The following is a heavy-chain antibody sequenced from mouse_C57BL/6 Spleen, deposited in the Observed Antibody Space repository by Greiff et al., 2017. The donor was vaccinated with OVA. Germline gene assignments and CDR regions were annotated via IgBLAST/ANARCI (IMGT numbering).Heavy chain of an antibody. J-gene: IGHJ2*01. CDR2: IYPGSGST. CDR3: ARGEYSNYVVGGY. V-gene: IGHV1-55*01. D-gene: IGHD2-5*01. CDR1: GYTFTSYW. Sequence: VQLQQPGAELVKPGASVKMSCKASGYTFTSYWITWVKQRPGQGLEWIGDIYPGSGSTNYNEKFKSKATLTVDTASSTAYMQLSSLTSEDSAVYYCARGEYSNYVVGGYWGQGTTLTVSS.